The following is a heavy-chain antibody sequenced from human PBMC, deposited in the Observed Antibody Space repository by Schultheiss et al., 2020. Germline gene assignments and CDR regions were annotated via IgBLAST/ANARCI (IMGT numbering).Heavy chain of an antibody. CDR1: GFSLSTNAVG. J-gene: IGHJ4*02. CDR2: IYWNDEK. D-gene: IGHD3-22*01. V-gene: IGHV2-5*01. CDR3: ARYYYDSSGYDY. Sequence: SGPTLVKPTQTLTLTCTVSGFSLSTNAVGVGWIRQPPGKALEWLALIYWNDEKLYAPSLKTRLTITKDTSSSQVVLTMTNMDPVDTATYYCARYYYDSSGYDYWGQGTLVTVAS.